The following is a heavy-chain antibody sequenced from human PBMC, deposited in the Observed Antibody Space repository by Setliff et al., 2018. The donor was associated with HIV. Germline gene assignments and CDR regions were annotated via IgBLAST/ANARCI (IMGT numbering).Heavy chain of an antibody. V-gene: IGHV3-48*03. CDR2: ISSSSATM. Sequence: PGGSLRLSCVASGFTFSSYEMNWVRQAPGKGLEWISFISSSSATMYYADSVEGRFTISRDNAKNSLYLQMNSLRAEDTAVYYCTRDYAFDWNSVMDVWGKGTTVTVSS. J-gene: IGHJ6*03. CDR3: TRDYAFDWNSVMDV. CDR1: GFTFSSYE. D-gene: IGHD1-7*01.